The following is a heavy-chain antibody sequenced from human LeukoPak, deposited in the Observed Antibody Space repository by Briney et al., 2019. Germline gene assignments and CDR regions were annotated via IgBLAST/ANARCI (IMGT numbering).Heavy chain of an antibody. Sequence: PVKPLDSPSLPSSGSSAIFSADALKGRFTISRDNSKNTLYLQMNSLRAEDTAVYYCARDSVGGPLDYWGQGTLVTVSS. V-gene: IGHV3-48*01. CDR2: PSSGSSAI. CDR3: ARDSVGGPLDY. J-gene: IGHJ4*02. D-gene: IGHD2-15*01.